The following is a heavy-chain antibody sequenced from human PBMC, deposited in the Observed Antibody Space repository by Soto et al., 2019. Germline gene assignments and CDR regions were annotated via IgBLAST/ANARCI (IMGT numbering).Heavy chain of an antibody. V-gene: IGHV3-23*01. CDR2: ISGSGGSP. CDR3: AKAGTSGLYYFDY. D-gene: IGHD6-19*01. J-gene: IGHJ4*02. CDR1: GLTFSNYA. Sequence: EVQLLESGGGLVQPGGSLRLSCAASGLTFSNYAMNWVRQAPGKGLEWVSTISGSGGSPYYADSVKGRFTISRDNYKNTLYLQMNSLRAGDSAIYYCAKAGTSGLYYFDYWGQGTLVTVSS.